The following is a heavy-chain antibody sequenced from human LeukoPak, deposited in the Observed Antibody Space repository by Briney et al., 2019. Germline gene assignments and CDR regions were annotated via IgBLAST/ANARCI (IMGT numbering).Heavy chain of an antibody. V-gene: IGHV4-61*08. CDR2: IYYSGST. J-gene: IGHJ4*02. Sequence: SETLSLTCTVSGGSISSGGYYWSWIRQPPGKGLEWIGYIYYSGSTNYNASLKSRVTISVDTSKNQFSLKLSSVTAADTAVYYCARGSIAARPDGLFDYWGQGTLVTVSS. CDR3: ARGSIAARPDGLFDY. CDR1: GGSISSGGYY. D-gene: IGHD6-6*01.